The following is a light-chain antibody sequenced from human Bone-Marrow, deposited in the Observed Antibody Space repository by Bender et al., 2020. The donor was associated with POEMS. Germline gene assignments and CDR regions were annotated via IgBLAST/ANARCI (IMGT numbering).Light chain of an antibody. J-gene: IGLJ2*01. Sequence: QSALTQPASVSGSPGQSITISCTGTRSDVGSYDLVSWYQQYPGKTPKLMIFEVSKRPSGVSNRFSGSKSGNTASLTISGLQAEDEADYYCSSYAGSLSLVFGGGTKLTVL. CDR1: RSDVGSYDL. V-gene: IGLV2-23*02. CDR2: EVS. CDR3: SSYAGSLSLV.